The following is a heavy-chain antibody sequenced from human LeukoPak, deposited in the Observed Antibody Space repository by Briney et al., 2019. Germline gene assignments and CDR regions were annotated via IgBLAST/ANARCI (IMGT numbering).Heavy chain of an antibody. J-gene: IGHJ4*02. CDR1: GFTFSSYA. V-gene: IGHV3-30-3*01. Sequence: PGGSLRLSCAASGFTFSSYAMHWVRQAPGKGPEWVAVISYDGSNKYYADSVKGRFTISRDNSKNTLYLQMNSLRAEDTAVYYCARDPLGITMVRGDYWGQGTLVTVSS. CDR3: ARDPLGITMVRGDY. CDR2: ISYDGSNK. D-gene: IGHD3-10*01.